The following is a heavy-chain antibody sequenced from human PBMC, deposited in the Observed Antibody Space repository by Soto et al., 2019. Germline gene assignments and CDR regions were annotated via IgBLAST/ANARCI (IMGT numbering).Heavy chain of an antibody. V-gene: IGHV4-34*01. CDR3: ARGGSSSWYYYYYGMDV. CDR2: INHRGST. Sequence: SETLSLTCAVYGGSFSGYYWSWIRQPPGKGLEWIGEINHRGSTNYNPSLNSRVTISVDTSKNQFSLKLSSVTAADTAVYYCARGGSSSWYYYYYGMDVWGQGTTVTVSS. D-gene: IGHD6-13*01. CDR1: GGSFSGYY. J-gene: IGHJ6*02.